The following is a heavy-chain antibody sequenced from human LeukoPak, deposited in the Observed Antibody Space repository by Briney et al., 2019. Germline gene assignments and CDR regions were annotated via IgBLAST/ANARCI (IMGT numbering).Heavy chain of an antibody. J-gene: IGHJ5*02. V-gene: IGHV4-61*02. D-gene: IGHD2-15*01. CDR3: ARSTYCSGGSCSHNWFDP. CDR2: FYTSGST. CDR1: GGSISSGSYY. Sequence: PSETLSLTCTVSGGSISSGSYYWSWIRQPAGKGLEWIGRFYTSGSTNYNPSLKSRVTISVDTSKNQFSLKLSSVTAADTAVYYCARSTYCSGGSCSHNWFDPWGQGTLVTVSS.